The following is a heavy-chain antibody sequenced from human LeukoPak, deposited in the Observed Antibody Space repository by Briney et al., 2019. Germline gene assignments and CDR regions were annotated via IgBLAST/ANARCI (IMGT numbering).Heavy chain of an antibody. CDR1: GYTFTVYY. CDR2: INPNNGGT. D-gene: IGHD2-2*01. Sequence: ASVTVSFKSSGYTFTVYYMHWVRQAPGQGLEWMGWINPNNGGTNYAQKFQGRVTMTRDTSISTVYMELSRLTSDDTAVYYCARGRGTTSSNFDYWGQGNLVTVSS. CDR3: ARGRGTTSSNFDY. J-gene: IGHJ4*02. V-gene: IGHV1-2*02.